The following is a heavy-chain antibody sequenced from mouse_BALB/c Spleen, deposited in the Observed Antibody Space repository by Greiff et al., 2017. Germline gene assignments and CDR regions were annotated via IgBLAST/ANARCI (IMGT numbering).Heavy chain of an antibody. CDR3: ARFPYGNYVYYAMDY. CDR2: ISYSGST. J-gene: IGHJ4*01. V-gene: IGHV3-2*02. CDR1: GYSITSDYA. D-gene: IGHD2-1*01. Sequence: VQLKESGPGLVKPSQSLSLTCTVTGYSITSDYAWNWIRQFPGNKLEWMGYISYSGSTSYNPSLTSRISITRDTSKNQFFLQLNSVTTEDTATYYCARFPYGNYVYYAMDYWGQGTSVTVSS.